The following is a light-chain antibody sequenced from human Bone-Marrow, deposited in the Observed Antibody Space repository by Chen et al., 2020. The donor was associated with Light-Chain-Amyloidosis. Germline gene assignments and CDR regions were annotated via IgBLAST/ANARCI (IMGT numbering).Light chain of an antibody. CDR1: NMGSTS. CDR3: QVWDRSSDRPV. V-gene: IGLV3-21*02. J-gene: IGLJ3*02. CDR2: DDS. Sequence: SYVLTQPSSVSVAPGQTATIACGGNNMGSTSVHWYQQTPGQAPLLVVYDDSDRPSGIPERCSGSNSGNTDTLTISRVEAGDEADYYGQVWDRSSDRPVFGGGTKLTVL.